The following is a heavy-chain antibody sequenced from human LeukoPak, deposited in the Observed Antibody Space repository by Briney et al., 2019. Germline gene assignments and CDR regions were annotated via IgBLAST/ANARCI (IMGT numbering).Heavy chain of an antibody. CDR3: AKDQFWFGESNAFDY. J-gene: IGHJ4*02. CDR2: IQYDGSNK. V-gene: IGHV3-30*02. CDR1: GFTVSNNY. Sequence: GGSLTLSCAASGFTVSNNYMRWVRQAPGKGLEWVAFIQYDGSNKYYAASVKGRFTISRDNSKNTLYLQMNSLRAEDTAVYYCAKDQFWFGESNAFDYWGQGTLVTVSS. D-gene: IGHD3-10*01.